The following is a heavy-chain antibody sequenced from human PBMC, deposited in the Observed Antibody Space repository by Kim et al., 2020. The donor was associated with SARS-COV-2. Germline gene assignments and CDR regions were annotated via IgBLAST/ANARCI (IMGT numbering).Heavy chain of an antibody. J-gene: IGHJ3*02. Sequence: SETLSLTCTVSGGSISSGGYYWSWIRQHPGKGLEWIGYIYYSGSTYYNPSLKSRVTISVDTSKNQFSLKLSSVTAADTAVYYCARGVITIFGVVPDAFDIWGQGTMVTVSS. CDR1: GGSISSGGYY. V-gene: IGHV4-31*03. CDR2: IYYSGST. CDR3: ARGVITIFGVVPDAFDI. D-gene: IGHD3-3*01.